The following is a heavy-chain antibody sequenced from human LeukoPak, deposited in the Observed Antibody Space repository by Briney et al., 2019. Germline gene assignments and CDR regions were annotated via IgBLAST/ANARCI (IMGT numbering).Heavy chain of an antibody. J-gene: IGHJ4*02. D-gene: IGHD3-10*01. CDR3: ARGLNYGIFDY. Sequence: GGSLRLSCAASGFTFSSYSMNWVRKAPGKGLEWVSSISSSSSYIYYADSVKGRFTISRDNAQNSLYLQMNSLRAEDTAVYYCARGLNYGIFDYWGQGTLVTVSS. CDR2: ISSSSSYI. V-gene: IGHV3-21*01. CDR1: GFTFSSYS.